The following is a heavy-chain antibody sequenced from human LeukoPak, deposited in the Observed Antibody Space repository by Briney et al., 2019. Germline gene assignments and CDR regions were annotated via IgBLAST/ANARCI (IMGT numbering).Heavy chain of an antibody. CDR2: IYWDDDK. V-gene: IGHV2-5*02. J-gene: IGHJ3*01. D-gene: IGHD2-8*01. CDR1: GFSLSNSGVG. CDR3: SHGYFTTGICYQSAFDV. Sequence: SGPTLVKPTQTLTLTCTFSGFSLSNSGVGVGWIRQPPGKALEWLALIYWDDDKRYSPSLKTSIPISEDTSKNQVVLTMTNMDPVDTATYYCSHGYFTTGICYQSAFDVWGQGTMVTVSS.